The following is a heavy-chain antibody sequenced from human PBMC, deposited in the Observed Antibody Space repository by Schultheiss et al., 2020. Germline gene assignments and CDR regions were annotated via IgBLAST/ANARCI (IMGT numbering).Heavy chain of an antibody. CDR2: ISYDGSNK. CDR3: AKDMGSSGWFDAFDI. CDR1: GFTFSSYA. J-gene: IGHJ3*02. D-gene: IGHD6-19*01. V-gene: IGHV3-30*04. Sequence: GSLRLSCAASGFTFSSYAMHWVRQAPGKGLEWVAVISYDGSNKYYADSVKGRFTISRDNSKNTLYLQMNSLRAEDTALYYCAKDMGSSGWFDAFDIWGQGTMVTVSS.